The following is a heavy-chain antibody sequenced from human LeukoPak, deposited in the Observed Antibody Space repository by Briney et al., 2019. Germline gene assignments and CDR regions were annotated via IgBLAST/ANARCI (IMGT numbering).Heavy chain of an antibody. Sequence: TSETLSLTCTVSGYSISSGYYWGWIRQPPGKGPEWIGSIYHSGSTYYNPSLKSRVTISVDTSKNQFSLKLSSVTAADTAVYYCAREYPYYDFWSAYYGSDYYFDYWGQGTLVTVSS. V-gene: IGHV4-38-2*02. CDR2: IYHSGST. CDR3: AREYPYYDFWSAYYGSDYYFDY. CDR1: GYSISSGYY. J-gene: IGHJ4*02. D-gene: IGHD3-3*01.